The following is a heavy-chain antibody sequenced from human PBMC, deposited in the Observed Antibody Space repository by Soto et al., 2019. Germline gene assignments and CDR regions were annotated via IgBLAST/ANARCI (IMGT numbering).Heavy chain of an antibody. CDR2: ISGSGGST. Sequence: GGSLRLSCAASGFTFSSYAMSWVRQAPGKGLEWVSAISGSGGSTYYADSVKGRFTISRDNSKNTLYLQMNSLRAEDTAVYYCAKDRRYCSGGSCFPRFFDYWGQGTLVTVSS. CDR3: AKDRRYCSGGSCFPRFFDY. D-gene: IGHD2-15*01. J-gene: IGHJ4*02. CDR1: GFTFSSYA. V-gene: IGHV3-23*01.